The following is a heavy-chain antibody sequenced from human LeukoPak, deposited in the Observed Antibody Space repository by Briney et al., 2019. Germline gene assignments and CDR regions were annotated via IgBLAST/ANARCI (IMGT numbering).Heavy chain of an antibody. J-gene: IGHJ4*02. Sequence: GGSLRLSCAASGFTFSTSSSNWVRQAPSKGLEWISYISTSSTINYADSVRGRFTISRDNAKSSLSLQMNSLRAEDTAVYYCARDLDYGGRGLDSWGQGTLVIVSS. CDR1: GFTFSTSS. D-gene: IGHD4-23*01. CDR2: ISTSSTI. V-gene: IGHV3-48*04. CDR3: ARDLDYGGRGLDS.